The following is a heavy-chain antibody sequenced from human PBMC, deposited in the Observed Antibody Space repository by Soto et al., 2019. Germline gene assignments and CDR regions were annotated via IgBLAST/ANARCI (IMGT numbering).Heavy chain of an antibody. J-gene: IGHJ6*02. Sequence: ASVKVSCKASGYTLTSYYLHWVRQAPGQGPEWMGIINPSGGITNDAQKFQDRVTMTSDTSTSTVYMELSSLRSEDTAVYYCASGISTKRYYYYYGMDVSGQGTTVTVYS. CDR1: GYTLTSYY. V-gene: IGHV1-46*01. D-gene: IGHD2-8*01. CDR3: ASGISTKRYYYYYGMDV. CDR2: INPSGGIT.